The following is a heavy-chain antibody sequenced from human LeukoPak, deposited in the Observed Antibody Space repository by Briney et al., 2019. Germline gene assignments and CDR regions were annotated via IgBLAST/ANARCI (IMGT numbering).Heavy chain of an antibody. V-gene: IGHV1-18*01. Sequence: GASVKVSCKASGYTFTSYGISWVRQAPGQGLEWMGWISAYNGNTNYAQKLQGRVTMTTDTSTSTAYMELRSLRSDDTAVYYCARDIATYYYGSGSYYNPTSYDYWGQGTLVTVSS. D-gene: IGHD3-10*01. J-gene: IGHJ4*02. CDR2: ISAYNGNT. CDR3: ARDIATYYYGSGSYYNPTSYDY. CDR1: GYTFTSYG.